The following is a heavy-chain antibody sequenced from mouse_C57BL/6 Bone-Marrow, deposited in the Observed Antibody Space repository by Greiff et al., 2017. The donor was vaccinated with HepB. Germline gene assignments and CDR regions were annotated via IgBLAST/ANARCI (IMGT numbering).Heavy chain of an antibody. Sequence: QVHVKQPGAELVMPGASVKLSCKASGYTFTSYWMHWVKQRPGQGLEWIGEIDPSDSYTNYNQKFKGKSTLTVDKSSSTAYMQLSSLTSEDSAVYYCARDWDGFAYWGQGTLVTVSA. CDR2: IDPSDSYT. J-gene: IGHJ3*01. D-gene: IGHD4-1*01. CDR3: ARDWDGFAY. V-gene: IGHV1-69*01. CDR1: GYTFTSYW.